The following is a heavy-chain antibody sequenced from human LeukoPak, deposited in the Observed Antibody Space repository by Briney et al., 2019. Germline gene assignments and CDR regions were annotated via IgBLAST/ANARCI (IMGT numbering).Heavy chain of an antibody. J-gene: IGHJ4*02. CDR3: ARGEYDFWSGYNFDY. CDR1: GFNFGDYN. Sequence: PGGSLRLSGTASGFNFGDYNMNWVRQAPGKGLEWVSSISSSSSYIYYADSVKGRFTISRDNAKNSLYLQMNSLRAEDTAVYYCARGEYDFWSGYNFDYWGQGTLVTVSS. D-gene: IGHD3-3*01. CDR2: ISSSSSYI. V-gene: IGHV3-21*01.